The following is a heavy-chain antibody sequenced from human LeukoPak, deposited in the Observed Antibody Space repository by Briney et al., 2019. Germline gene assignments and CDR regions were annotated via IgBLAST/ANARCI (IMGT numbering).Heavy chain of an antibody. D-gene: IGHD3-10*01. CDR2: ISSSSSYI. V-gene: IGHV3-21*04. CDR3: AKDMWRFGELDYDY. Sequence: PGGSLRLSCAASGFTFRCYSMHWVRQAPGKGLEWVSSISSSSSYIYYADSVKGRFTISRDNSKNSLYLQMNSLRTEDTALYYCAKDMWRFGELDYDYWGQGTLVTVSS. CDR1: GFTFRCYS. J-gene: IGHJ4*02.